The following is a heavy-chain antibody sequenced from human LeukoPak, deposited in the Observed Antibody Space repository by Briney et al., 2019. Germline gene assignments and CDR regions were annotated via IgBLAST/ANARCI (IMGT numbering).Heavy chain of an antibody. D-gene: IGHD3-3*01. Sequence: ASVKVSCKASGYTFTSYGISWVRQAPGQGLEWMGWISAYNGNTNYAQKLQGRVTMTTDTSTSTAYMELRSLRSDNTAVYYCARVITIFGVANPWGQGTLVTVSS. J-gene: IGHJ5*02. CDR2: ISAYNGNT. CDR1: GYTFTSYG. V-gene: IGHV1-18*01. CDR3: ARVITIFGVANP.